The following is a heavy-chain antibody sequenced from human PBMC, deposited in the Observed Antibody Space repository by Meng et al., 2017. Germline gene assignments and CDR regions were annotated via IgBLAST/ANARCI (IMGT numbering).Heavy chain of an antibody. CDR3: AREMATNYYGMDV. V-gene: IGHV3-30*04. D-gene: IGHD5-24*01. CDR2: ISYDGSNK. CDR1: GFTFSSYA. Sequence: GESLKISCAASGFTFSSYAMHWVRQAPGKGLEWVAVISYDGSNKYYADSVKGRLTISRDNSKNTLYLQMNSLRAEDTAVYYCAREMATNYYGMDVWGQGTTVTVSS. J-gene: IGHJ6*02.